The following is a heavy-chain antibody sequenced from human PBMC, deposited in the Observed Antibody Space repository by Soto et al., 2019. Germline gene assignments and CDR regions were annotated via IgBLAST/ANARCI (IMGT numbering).Heavy chain of an antibody. Sequence: GGSLRLSCAASGFSFSNYAMSWVRQAPGKGLEWVSSISGSGGSTYYADSVKGRFTISRDNSKNTLYLQMNSLRAEDTAVYYCAKDLTWVQLRFDSWGQGTLVTVSS. J-gene: IGHJ4*02. CDR2: ISGSGGST. CDR3: AKDLTWVQLRFDS. CDR1: GFSFSNYA. D-gene: IGHD5-18*01. V-gene: IGHV3-23*01.